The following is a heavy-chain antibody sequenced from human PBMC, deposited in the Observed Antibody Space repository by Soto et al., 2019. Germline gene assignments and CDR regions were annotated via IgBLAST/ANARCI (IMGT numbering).Heavy chain of an antibody. CDR1: GGSIRSSNW. CDR2: IYHSGST. V-gene: IGHV4-4*02. D-gene: IGHD3-22*01. Sequence: QVHLQESGPGLVKPSGTLSLTCAVSGGSIRSSNWWNWVRQPPGKGLEWIGEIYHSGSTNYNPSLKSRVTISVDKSKYQFALKVGSVTAADTAVYYCAFYYDGTGYDPRYGMDVWGQGTTVTVSS. J-gene: IGHJ6*02. CDR3: AFYYDGTGYDPRYGMDV.